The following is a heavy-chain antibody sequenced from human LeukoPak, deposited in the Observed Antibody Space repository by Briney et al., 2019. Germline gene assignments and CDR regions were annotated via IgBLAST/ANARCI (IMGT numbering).Heavy chain of an antibody. D-gene: IGHD5-18*01. V-gene: IGHV4-59*01. CDR1: GGSISSFY. CDR2: IYYSGTT. Sequence: SETLSLTCTVSGGSISSFYWNWIRLPPGKGLELIGYIYYSGTTNYNPSLKSRVTISVDSSKNQFSLKLSSVTAADTAMYYCARGRKYTNGYRVTELGSGYFDYWGQGILVTVSS. J-gene: IGHJ4*02. CDR3: ARGRKYTNGYRVTELGSGYFDY.